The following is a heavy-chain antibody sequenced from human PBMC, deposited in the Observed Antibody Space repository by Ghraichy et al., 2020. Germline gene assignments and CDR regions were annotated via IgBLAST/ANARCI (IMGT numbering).Heavy chain of an antibody. CDR3: ARGYCNDGECYRGYYYFGMDV. CDR1: GFIFSSYE. J-gene: IGHJ6*02. CDR2: ISSSGRTT. D-gene: IGHD2-8*01. V-gene: IGHV3-48*03. Sequence: GGSLRLSCAASGFIFSSYEMNWVRQAPGKGLEWVSYISSSGRTTHYADSVKGRFTISRDNAKKLVSLEMSSLGVEDTAVYYCARGYCNDGECYRGYYYFGMDVWGQGTTVTVSS.